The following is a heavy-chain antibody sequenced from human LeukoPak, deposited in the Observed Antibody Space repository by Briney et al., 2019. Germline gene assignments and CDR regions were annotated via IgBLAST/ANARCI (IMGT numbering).Heavy chain of an antibody. CDR3: ASHHRGYILTGYSSDY. J-gene: IGHJ4*02. Sequence: GGSLRLSCAASGFTFSSYAMSWVRQAPGKGLEWVSVIYSGGSTYYADSVKGRFTISRDNSKNTLYLQMNSLRAEDTAVYYCASHHRGYILTGYSSDYWGQGTLVTVSS. CDR2: IYSGGST. D-gene: IGHD3-9*01. V-gene: IGHV3-53*01. CDR1: GFTFSSYA.